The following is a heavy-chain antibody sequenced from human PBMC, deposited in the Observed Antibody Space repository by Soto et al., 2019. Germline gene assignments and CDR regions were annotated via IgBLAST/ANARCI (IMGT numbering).Heavy chain of an antibody. CDR3: ARDQPDTAMVKFFYYYGMDV. CDR2: ISDSSSTYI. Sequence: XGSLRLYCSAAGFTFSSYSMNWVRQAPGKGLEWVSSISDSSSTYIYYADSVKGRFTISRDNAKNSLYLQMNSLRAEDTAVYYCARDQPDTAMVKFFYYYGMDVWGQGTTVTVSS. D-gene: IGHD5-18*01. J-gene: IGHJ6*02. CDR1: GFTFSSYS. V-gene: IGHV3-21*01.